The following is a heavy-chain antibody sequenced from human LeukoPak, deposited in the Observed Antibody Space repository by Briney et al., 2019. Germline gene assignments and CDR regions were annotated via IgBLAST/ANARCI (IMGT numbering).Heavy chain of an antibody. D-gene: IGHD6-13*01. Sequence: SVKVSCKASGGTFSSYAISWVRQAPGQGLEWIGGIIPIFGTANYAQKFQGRVTITTDESTSIAYMELSSLRSEDTAVYYCARDSSSWPFDYWGQGTLVTVSS. V-gene: IGHV1-69*05. CDR3: ARDSSSWPFDY. J-gene: IGHJ4*02. CDR1: GGTFSSYA. CDR2: IIPIFGTA.